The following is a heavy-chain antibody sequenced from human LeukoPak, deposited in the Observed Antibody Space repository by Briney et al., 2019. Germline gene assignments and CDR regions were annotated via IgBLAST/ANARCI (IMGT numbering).Heavy chain of an antibody. CDR2: IYYSGNT. D-gene: IGHD3-10*01. Sequence: PSETLSLTCTVSGGSISSSSYYWGWIRQPPGKGLEWIGSIYYSGNTYYNPSLKSRVTISVDTSKNQFSLNLSSVTAADTAVYYCARRLSFGESWQYGYYFDYWGQGTLVTVSS. CDR1: GGSISSSSYY. V-gene: IGHV4-39*01. J-gene: IGHJ4*02. CDR3: ARRLSFGESWQYGYYFDY.